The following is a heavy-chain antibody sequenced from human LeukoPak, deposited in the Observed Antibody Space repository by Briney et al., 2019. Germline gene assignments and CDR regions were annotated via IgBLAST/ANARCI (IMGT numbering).Heavy chain of an antibody. D-gene: IGHD3-10*01. CDR1: GFTFSNAW. Sequence: PGGSLRLSCAASGFTFSNAWMSWVRQAPGKGLEWVAFIRYDGSNKYYADSVKGRFTISRDNSKNTLYLQMNSLRAEDTAVYYCAKNMVRTIWGQGTMVTVSS. CDR2: IRYDGSNK. J-gene: IGHJ3*02. CDR3: AKNMVRTI. V-gene: IGHV3-30*02.